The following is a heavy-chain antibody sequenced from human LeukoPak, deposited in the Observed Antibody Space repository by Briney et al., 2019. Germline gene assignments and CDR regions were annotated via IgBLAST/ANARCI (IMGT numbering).Heavy chain of an antibody. Sequence: SETLSLTCTVSGGSISSSSYYWGWIRQPPGKGLEWIGSIYYSGSTYYNPSLKSRVTISEDTSKRQFSLNLRSVTAADTAVYYCARVVGRYCSSTSCYIDYWGQGTLVTVPS. CDR1: GGSISSSSYY. V-gene: IGHV4-39*07. CDR2: IYYSGST. D-gene: IGHD2-2*01. J-gene: IGHJ4*02. CDR3: ARVVGRYCSSTSCYIDY.